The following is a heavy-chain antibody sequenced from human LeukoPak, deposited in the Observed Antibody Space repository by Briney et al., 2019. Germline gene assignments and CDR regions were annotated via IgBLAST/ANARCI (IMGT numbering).Heavy chain of an antibody. CDR1: GGTFSSYA. CDR2: IIPIFGTA. V-gene: IGHV1-69*13. J-gene: IGHJ4*02. Sequence: ASVKVSRKASGGTFSSYAISWVRQAPGQGLEWMGGIIPIFGTANYAQKFQGRVTITADESTSTAYMELSSLRSEDTAVYYCAREGSSETREYWGQGTLVTVSS. D-gene: IGHD6-19*01. CDR3: AREGSSETREY.